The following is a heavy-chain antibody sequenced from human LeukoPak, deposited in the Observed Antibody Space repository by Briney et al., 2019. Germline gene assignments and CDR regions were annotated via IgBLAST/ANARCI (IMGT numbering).Heavy chain of an antibody. J-gene: IGHJ4*02. CDR3: ARENGYSSGWYKSDYFDY. CDR2: IYYSGST. Sequence: SETLSLTCTVSGGSISSSSYYWGWIRQPPGKGLEWIGTIYYSGSTYYNPSLKSRVTISVDTSKNQFSLKLSSVTVADTAVYYCARENGYSSGWYKSDYFDYWGQGTLVTVSS. D-gene: IGHD6-19*01. V-gene: IGHV4-39*02. CDR1: GGSISSSSYY.